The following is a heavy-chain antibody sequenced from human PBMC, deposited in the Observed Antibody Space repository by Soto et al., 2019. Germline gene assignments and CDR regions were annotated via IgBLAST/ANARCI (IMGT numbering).Heavy chain of an antibody. CDR1: GVTLSSYW. CDR2: IKQDGREE. J-gene: IGHJ4*02. CDR3: ARGLATSTANSNGFDY. D-gene: IGHD3-22*01. Sequence: GGSLRLSCAASGVTLSSYWMSWVRKAPGKGLEWGANIKQDGREEYYVDSVKGVFTITRDNPKDSLYLETTSLRAEDTAVYYCARGLATSTANSNGFDYWGQGTLVTVSS. V-gene: IGHV3-7*01.